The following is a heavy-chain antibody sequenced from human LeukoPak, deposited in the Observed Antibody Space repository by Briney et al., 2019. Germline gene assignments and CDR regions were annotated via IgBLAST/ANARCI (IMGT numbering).Heavy chain of an antibody. Sequence: SQTLSLTCTVSGGSISSGGYYWSWIRQHPGKGLEWIGYISYSGITYYNPSLKSRVAISVDTSKNQFSLKLSSVTAADTAAYYCARGDSMLLDYWGQGTLVTVSS. CDR1: GGSISSGGYY. V-gene: IGHV4-31*03. J-gene: IGHJ4*02. D-gene: IGHD2-8*01. CDR3: ARGDSMLLDY. CDR2: ISYSGIT.